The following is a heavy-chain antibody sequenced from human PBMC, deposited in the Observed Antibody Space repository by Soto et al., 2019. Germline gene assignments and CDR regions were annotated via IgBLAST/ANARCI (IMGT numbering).Heavy chain of an antibody. CDR3: ARCYCSSTSCYEDYDAVDI. D-gene: IGHD2-2*01. J-gene: IGHJ3*02. Sequence: PGESLKISCKGSGYSFTSYWIGWVRQMPGKGLEWMGIIYPGDSDTRYSPSFQGQVTISADKSISTAYLQWSSLKASDTAMYYCARCYCSSTSCYEDYDAVDIWGQGTMVTLS. CDR1: GYSFTSYW. V-gene: IGHV5-51*01. CDR2: IYPGDSDT.